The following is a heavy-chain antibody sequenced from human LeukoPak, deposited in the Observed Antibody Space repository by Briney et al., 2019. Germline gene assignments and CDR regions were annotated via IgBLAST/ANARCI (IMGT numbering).Heavy chain of an antibody. Sequence: PGRSLRLSCTASGFTFGDYVMSWVRQAPGKGLEWVGFIRSKGYGGTTEYAASVKGRLTISRDDSKSFAYLQINSLKTEDTGVYYCTRGAYAAGYWGQGTLVTVSS. CDR3: TRGAYAAGY. D-gene: IGHD4-17*01. CDR2: IRSKGYGGTT. J-gene: IGHJ4*02. V-gene: IGHV3-49*04. CDR1: GFTFGDYV.